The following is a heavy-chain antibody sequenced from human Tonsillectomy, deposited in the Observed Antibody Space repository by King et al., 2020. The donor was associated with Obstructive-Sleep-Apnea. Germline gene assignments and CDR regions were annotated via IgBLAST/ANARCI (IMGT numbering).Heavy chain of an antibody. V-gene: IGHV4-30-2*01. CDR1: GGSISSGGYS. J-gene: IGHJ5*02. CDR3: ARRASGVPMGFDP. CDR2: IYHSGST. Sequence: LQLQESGSGLVKPSQTLSLTCAVSGGSISSGGYSWSWIRQPPGKGLGWIGYIYHSGSTYYNPSLKSLVTISVDRSKNQFSLKLSSVTAAATAVHYCARRASGVPMGFDPWGQGTLVTVSS. D-gene: IGHD3-10*01.